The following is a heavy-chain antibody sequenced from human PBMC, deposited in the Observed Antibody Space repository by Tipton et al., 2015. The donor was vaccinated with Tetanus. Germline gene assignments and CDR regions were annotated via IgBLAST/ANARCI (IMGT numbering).Heavy chain of an antibody. CDR2: INPSGGST. CDR3: ARALDIVVVPAAIGY. J-gene: IGHJ4*02. D-gene: IGHD2-2*03. Sequence: QLVQSGPEVKKPGASVKVSCKASGYTFTSYYMHWVRQAPGQGFEWMGIINPSGGSTSYAQKFQGRVTMTRDTSTSTVYMELSSLRSDDTAVYYCARALDIVVVPAAIGYWGQGTLVTVSS. V-gene: IGHV1-46*01. CDR1: GYTFTSYY.